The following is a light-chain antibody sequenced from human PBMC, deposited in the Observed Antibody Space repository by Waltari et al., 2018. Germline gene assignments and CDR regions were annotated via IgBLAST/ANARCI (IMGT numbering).Light chain of an antibody. CDR3: SSYTSTTTPYNV. CDR1: SSDVGGFDF. CDR2: GVS. Sequence: QSALTQPASVSGSPGQSNTISCTGTSSDVGGFDFVSWYKQYPGKAPKLIIYGVSDRPSGVANRFSGSKSGNTASLTISWLQTEDEADYYCSSYTSTTTPYNVFGSGTNVTVL. J-gene: IGLJ6*01. V-gene: IGLV2-14*03.